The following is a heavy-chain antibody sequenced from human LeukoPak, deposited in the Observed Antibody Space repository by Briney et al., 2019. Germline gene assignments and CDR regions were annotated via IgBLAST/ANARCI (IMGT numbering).Heavy chain of an antibody. CDR3: ARDRGTWNDDGFDY. CDR2: IYISGST. J-gene: IGHJ4*02. D-gene: IGHD1-1*01. V-gene: IGHV4-4*07. CDR1: GGSISSYY. Sequence: SGTLSLTCSVSGGSISSYYWSWIRRPAGKGLEWIGRIYISGSTNYNPSLKSRVTMSVDTSKNQFSLKLSSVTAADTAVYYCARDRGTWNDDGFDYWGQGTLVTVSS.